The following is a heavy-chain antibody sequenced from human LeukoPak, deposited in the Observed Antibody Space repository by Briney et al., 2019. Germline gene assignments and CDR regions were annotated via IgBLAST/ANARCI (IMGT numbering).Heavy chain of an antibody. V-gene: IGHV1-46*01. CDR2: INPSGGST. CDR3: ARALAAAAGRRAGMMGD. J-gene: IGHJ4*02. D-gene: IGHD6-13*01. CDR1: GYTFTSYG. Sequence: ASVKVSCKASGYTFTSYGISWVRQAPGQGLKWMGIINPSGGSTTNAQRLQGRVTMTRDMSTSTVYMELSSLRSEDTAVYYCARALAAAAGRRAGMMGDWGQGTLVTVSS.